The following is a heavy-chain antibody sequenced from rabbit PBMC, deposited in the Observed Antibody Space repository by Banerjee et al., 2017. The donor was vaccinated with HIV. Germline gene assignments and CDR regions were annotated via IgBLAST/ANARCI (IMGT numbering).Heavy chain of an antibody. CDR3: ARIPDGSEYGDLNL. CDR2: IYTGSGII. V-gene: IGHV1S40*01. Sequence: QSLEESGGDLVKPGASLTLTCIASGFSFSSSYYMCWVRQAPGKGLEWIGCIYTGSGIIYYASWAKGRFTISKTSSTTLTLQGTSLTAADTATYFCARIPDGSEYGDLNLWGQGTLVTVS. D-gene: IGHD2-1*01. CDR1: GFSFSSSYY. J-gene: IGHJ4*01.